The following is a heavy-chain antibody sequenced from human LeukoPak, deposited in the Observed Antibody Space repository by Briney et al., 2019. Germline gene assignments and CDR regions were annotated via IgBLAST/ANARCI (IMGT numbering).Heavy chain of an antibody. CDR3: ARDTMTVGVVDH. V-gene: IGHV3-74*01. J-gene: IGHJ4*02. CDR1: GFTFSGYW. Sequence: GGSLRLSCAASGFTFSGYWMHWVRQAPGKGLVWVSRISSDGSGTNYADSVKGRFTISSDNAKNTLYLQMNSLRAEDTAVYYCARDTMTVGVVDHWGQGTLVTVSS. D-gene: IGHD3-22*01. CDR2: ISSDGSGT.